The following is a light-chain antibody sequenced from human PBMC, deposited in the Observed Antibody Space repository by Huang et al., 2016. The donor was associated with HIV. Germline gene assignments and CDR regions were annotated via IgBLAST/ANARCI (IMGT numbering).Light chain of an antibody. V-gene: IGKV1-5*03. Sequence: DIQMTQSPSTLSESVGDRVTITCRASQSVSDWLALYQQKPGKAPKLLIYKASSLESGVPSRFSGSGSGTEFTLAISSLEPDDIATYYCQHYNSKSLAFGQGTKLEIK. CDR2: KAS. CDR1: QSVSDW. J-gene: IGKJ2*01. CDR3: QHYNSKSLA.